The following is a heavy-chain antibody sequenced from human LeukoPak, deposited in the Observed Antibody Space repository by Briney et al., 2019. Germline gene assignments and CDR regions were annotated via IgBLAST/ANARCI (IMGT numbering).Heavy chain of an antibody. CDR3: ASAYCGGDCTPYWYFDL. CDR1: GGSISSYY. J-gene: IGHJ2*01. Sequence: SETLSLTCTVSGGSISSYYWSWIRQPAGKGLEWIGRIYTSGSTNYNPSLKSRVTMSVDTSKNQFSLKLSSVTAADTAVYYCASAYCGGDCTPYWYFDLWGRGTLVTVSS. CDR2: IYTSGST. V-gene: IGHV4-4*07. D-gene: IGHD2-21*02.